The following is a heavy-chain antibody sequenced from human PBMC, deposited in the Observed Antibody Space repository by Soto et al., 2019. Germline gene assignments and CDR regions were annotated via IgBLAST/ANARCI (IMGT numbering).Heavy chain of an antibody. CDR1: GYTFNSYY. Sequence: QVQLVQSGAEVKKPGASVKVSCKASGYTFNSYYIHWVRQAPGQGLEWTGWINPNSDVIGYAQSFQGRVTMTREMSMTTAYMDLTRLRSDDTAVYYCVRVGLNRNYDFDFWGPGTLITVSS. D-gene: IGHD3-16*01. J-gene: IGHJ4*02. V-gene: IGHV1-2*02. CDR2: INPNSDVI. CDR3: VRVGLNRNYDFDF.